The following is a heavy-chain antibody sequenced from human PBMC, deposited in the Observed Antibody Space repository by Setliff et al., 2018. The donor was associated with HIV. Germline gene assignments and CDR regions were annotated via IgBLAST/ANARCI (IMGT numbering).Heavy chain of an antibody. CDR2: IYYGGST. Sequence: ASETLSLTCSVSGVSISDHYWSWIRQPPGKGLEWIGYIYYGGSTKYNPSLRSRVTISADTSKNQFSLELTSVTAADTAVYYCATDSSAWFEFFQHWGLGTLVTVSS. CDR1: GVSISDHY. CDR3: ATDSSAWFEFFQH. V-gene: IGHV4-59*11. D-gene: IGHD6-19*01. J-gene: IGHJ1*01.